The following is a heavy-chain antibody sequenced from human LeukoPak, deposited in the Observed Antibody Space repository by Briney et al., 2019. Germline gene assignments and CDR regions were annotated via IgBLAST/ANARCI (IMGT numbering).Heavy chain of an antibody. V-gene: IGHV3-23*01. CDR2: ISGSGGST. J-gene: IGHJ6*03. Sequence: GGSLRLSCAASGFTFSSYAMSWVRQAPGKGLEWVSAISGSGGSTYYADSVKGRFTISRDNSKNTLYLQMNSLRAEDTAVYYCAKDLYCSSTSCYMDVWGKGTTVTVSS. CDR3: AKDLYCSSTSCYMDV. CDR1: GFTFSSYA. D-gene: IGHD2-2*01.